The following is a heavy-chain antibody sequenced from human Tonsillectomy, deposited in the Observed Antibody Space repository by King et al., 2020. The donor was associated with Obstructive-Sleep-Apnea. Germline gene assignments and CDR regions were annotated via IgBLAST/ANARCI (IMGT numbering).Heavy chain of an antibody. Sequence: VQLVESGGGLVQPGGSLRLSCAASGFIFSNYAMSWVRQAPGKGLEWVSAISGSGGSTYYGDSVKGRFTISRDNSKNTLYLQMNSLRAEDTAVYYCATQIMRGTAHWGQGTLVTVSS. CDR1: GFIFSNYA. V-gene: IGHV3-23*04. D-gene: IGHD1-14*01. CDR2: ISGSGGST. J-gene: IGHJ4*02. CDR3: ATQIMRGTAH.